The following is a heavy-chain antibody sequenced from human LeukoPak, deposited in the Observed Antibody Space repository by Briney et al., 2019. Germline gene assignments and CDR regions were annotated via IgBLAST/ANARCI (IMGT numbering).Heavy chain of an antibody. Sequence: GGSLRLSCAASGFTFNNYALSWVRQAPGKGLEWVSAISGRGDTTYYADSVKGRFTISRDNSKNTLYLQMNNLRAEDTAVYYCAKGLNLWGPFDYWGQGLLVTVSS. D-gene: IGHD3-16*01. J-gene: IGHJ4*02. CDR2: ISGRGDTT. CDR3: AKGLNLWGPFDY. CDR1: GFTFNNYA. V-gene: IGHV3-23*01.